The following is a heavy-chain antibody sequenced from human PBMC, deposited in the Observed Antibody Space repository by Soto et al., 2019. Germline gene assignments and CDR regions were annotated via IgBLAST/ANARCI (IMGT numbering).Heavy chain of an antibody. V-gene: IGHV1-69*02. Sequence: QVQLVQSGAEVKKPGSSVKVSCKASGGTFSSYTISWVRQAPGQGLEWMGRIIPILGLANYAQRFQGRVTITADKSTSTAYMELSSLRSEDTAVYYCARASRLGYCSSSSCYDALDMWGQGTMVTVSS. CDR3: ARASRLGYCSSSSCYDALDM. J-gene: IGHJ3*02. CDR1: GGTFSSYT. D-gene: IGHD2-2*01. CDR2: IIPILGLA.